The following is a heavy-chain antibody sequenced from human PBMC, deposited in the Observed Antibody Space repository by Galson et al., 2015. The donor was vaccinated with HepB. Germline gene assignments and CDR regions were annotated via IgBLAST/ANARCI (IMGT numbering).Heavy chain of an antibody. Sequence: QSGAEVKKPGESLKISCKGSGYSFTSYWIGWVRQMPGKGLEWMGIIYPGDSDTRYSPSFQGQVTISADKSISTAYLQWSSLKASDTAMYYCARLGQPYVYYEGYFQHWGQGTLVTVSS. CDR3: ARLGQPYVYYEGYFQH. CDR1: GYSFTSYW. J-gene: IGHJ1*01. D-gene: IGHD3-16*01. V-gene: IGHV5-51*01. CDR2: IYPGDSDT.